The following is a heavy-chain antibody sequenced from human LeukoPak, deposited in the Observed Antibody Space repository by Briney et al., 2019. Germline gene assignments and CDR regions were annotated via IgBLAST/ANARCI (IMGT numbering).Heavy chain of an antibody. D-gene: IGHD6-13*01. J-gene: IGHJ6*02. Sequence: GGSLRLSCAASGFTFSSYWMHWVRQAPGKGLVWVSRINSDGSSTSYADSVKGRFTIPRDNAKNTLYLQMNSLRAEDTAVYYCARGTSSSWYYYYGMDVWGQGTTVTVSS. V-gene: IGHV3-74*01. CDR1: GFTFSSYW. CDR3: ARGTSSSWYYYYGMDV. CDR2: INSDGSST.